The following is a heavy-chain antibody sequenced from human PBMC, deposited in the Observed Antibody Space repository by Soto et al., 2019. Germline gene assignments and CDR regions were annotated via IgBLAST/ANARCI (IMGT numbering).Heavy chain of an antibody. D-gene: IGHD4-17*01. J-gene: IGHJ4*02. V-gene: IGHV4-39*01. CDR1: GGSLSSSSYY. CDR2: IYYSGST. CDR3: ARHPGDYGRYYFDY. Sequence: SETLSLTCTVSGGSLSSSSYYWGWIRQPPGKGLEWIGSIYYSGSTYYNPSLKSRVTISVDTSKNQFSLKLSSVTAADTAVYYCARHPGDYGRYYFDYWGQGTLVTVSS.